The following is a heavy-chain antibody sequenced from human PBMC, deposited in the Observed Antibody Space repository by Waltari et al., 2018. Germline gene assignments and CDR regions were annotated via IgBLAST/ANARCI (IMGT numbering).Heavy chain of an antibody. J-gene: IGHJ4*02. CDR2: IYYSGST. CDR3: ARPHSYYYDSSGYPFDY. V-gene: IGHV4-39*07. CDR1: GGSISSSSYY. D-gene: IGHD3-22*01. Sequence: QLQLQESGPGLVKPSETLSLTCTVSGGSISSSSYYWGWIRQPPGKGLEWIGSIYYSGSTYYNPSLKSRVTISVDTSKNQFSLKLSSVTAADTAVYYCARPHSYYYDSSGYPFDYWGQGTLVTVSS.